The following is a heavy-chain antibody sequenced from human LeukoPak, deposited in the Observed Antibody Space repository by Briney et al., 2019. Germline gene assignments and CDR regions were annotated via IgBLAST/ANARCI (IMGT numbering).Heavy chain of an antibody. D-gene: IGHD3-22*01. Sequence: SETLSLTCTVSGGSISSSSYYWGWIRQPPGKGLEWIGSIYYSGSTYYNPSLKSRVTISVDTSKNQFSLKLSSVTAADTAVYYCARECTGLLRLYYFDYWGQGTLVTVSS. J-gene: IGHJ4*02. CDR2: IYYSGST. V-gene: IGHV4-39*07. CDR1: GGSISSSSYY. CDR3: ARECTGLLRLYYFDY.